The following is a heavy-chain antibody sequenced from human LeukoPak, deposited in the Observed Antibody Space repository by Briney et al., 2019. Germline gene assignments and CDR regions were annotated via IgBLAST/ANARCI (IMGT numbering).Heavy chain of an antibody. CDR2: ISYSGST. J-gene: IGHJ3*02. CDR1: GGSLSSYY. D-gene: IGHD2-8*01. CDR3: TRHRQYDADVFDI. V-gene: IGHV4-59*08. Sequence: SETLSLTCIVSGGSLSSYYWSWIRQPPGKGQEWIGYISYSGSTKYNPSLKNRVTISIDTSKKQFSLNLSSVTAADTAVYYCTRHRQYDADVFDIWGQGTMVTVSS.